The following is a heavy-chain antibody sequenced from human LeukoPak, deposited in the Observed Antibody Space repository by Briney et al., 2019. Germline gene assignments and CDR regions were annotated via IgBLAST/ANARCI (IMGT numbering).Heavy chain of an antibody. CDR3: SRGGWFGELTS. V-gene: IGHV4-61*02. J-gene: IGHJ5*02. D-gene: IGHD3-10*01. Sequence: TLSLTCTVSGGSISSGSCYWSWIRQPAGKGLEWIGRIYTSGSTNYYPSLKSRVTISVDTSKNQFSLKLSFVPAADTAVYYCSRGGWFGELTSWGQGTLVTVSS. CDR1: GGSISSGSCY. CDR2: IYTSGST.